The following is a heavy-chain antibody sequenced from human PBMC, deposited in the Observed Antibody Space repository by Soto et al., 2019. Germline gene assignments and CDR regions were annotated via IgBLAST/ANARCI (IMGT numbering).Heavy chain of an antibody. D-gene: IGHD1-26*01. CDR3: ARDRVVGATAGTFDI. CDR1: GYTFTSYG. CDR2: ISAYNGHT. V-gene: IGHV1-18*01. J-gene: IGHJ3*02. Sequence: QVQLVQSGAEVKKPGASVKVSCKASGYTFTSYGITWVRQAPGQGLEWMGWISAYNGHTNYVQNLQGRVTMTTDTSTTTAYMELRSLRSDDTAVYYCARDRVVGATAGTFDIWGQGTMVTVSS.